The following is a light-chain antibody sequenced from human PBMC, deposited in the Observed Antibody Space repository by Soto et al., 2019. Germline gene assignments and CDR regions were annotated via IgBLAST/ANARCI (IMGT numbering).Light chain of an antibody. CDR1: QSVSSTY. CDR2: GAS. CDR3: QQYDSSPET. V-gene: IGKV3-20*01. Sequence: EIVLTQSPGTLSLSPGERATLSCRASQSVSSTYLAWYHQKPGQAPRLLIYGASSRATGIPDRFSGSGSGTGFTLTMNRLEPEDFAVYYCQQYDSSPETFGQGTKLEIK. J-gene: IGKJ2*01.